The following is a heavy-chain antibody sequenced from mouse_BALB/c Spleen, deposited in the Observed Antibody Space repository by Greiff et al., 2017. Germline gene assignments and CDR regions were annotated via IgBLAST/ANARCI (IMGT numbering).Heavy chain of an antibody. CDR2: ISSGGSYT. D-gene: IGHD3-1*01. Sequence: EVKLMESGGDLVKPGGSLKLSCAASGFTFSSYGRSWVRQSPDKRLEWVATISSGGSYTYYPDSVKGRFTISRDNAKNTLYLQMSSLKSEDTAMYYCARQPSSRARVLYFDYWGQGTTLTVSS. CDR3: ARQPSSRARVLYFDY. V-gene: IGHV5-6*01. J-gene: IGHJ2*01. CDR1: GFTFSSYG.